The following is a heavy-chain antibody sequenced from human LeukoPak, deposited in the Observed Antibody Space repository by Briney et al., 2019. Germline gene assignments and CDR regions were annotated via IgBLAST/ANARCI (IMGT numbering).Heavy chain of an antibody. J-gene: IGHJ2*01. CDR3: ARGYCSGGSCQYETKYWYFDL. D-gene: IGHD2-15*01. Sequence: GGSLRLSCAASGFTFSSYGMHWVRQAPGKGLEWVSVIYSGGSTYYADSVKGRFTISRHNSKNTLYLQMNSLRAEDTAVYYCARGYCSGGSCQYETKYWYFDLWGRGTLVTVSS. CDR2: IYSGGST. CDR1: GFTFSSYG. V-gene: IGHV3-53*04.